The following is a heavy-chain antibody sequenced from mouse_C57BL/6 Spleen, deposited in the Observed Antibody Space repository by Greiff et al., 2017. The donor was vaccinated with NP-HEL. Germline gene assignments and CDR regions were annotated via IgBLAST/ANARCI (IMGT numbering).Heavy chain of an antibody. CDR2: IYPSDSET. J-gene: IGHJ3*01. D-gene: IGHD1-3*01. CDR3: ARDNYPLAY. CDR1: GYNFTSYW. Sequence: QVQLQQPGAELVRPGSSVKLSCKASGYNFTSYWMDWVKQRPGQGLEWIGNIYPSDSETHYNQKFKDKATLAVDKSSSTAYMQLSSLTSEDSAVYYCARDNYPLAYWGQGTLVTVSA. V-gene: IGHV1-61*01.